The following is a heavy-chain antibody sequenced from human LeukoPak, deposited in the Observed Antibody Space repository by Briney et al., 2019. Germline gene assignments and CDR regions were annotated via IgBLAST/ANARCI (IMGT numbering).Heavy chain of an antibody. J-gene: IGHJ3*02. V-gene: IGHV1-8*01. Sequence: ASVKVSCKASGYTFTSCDINWVRQATGQGLEWMGWMNPNSGDTGYAQNFQGRVTITRDTSISTAYMELSSLRSEDTAVYYCTRDMRGVGGADGAFDIWGQWTMVTVSS. CDR2: MNPNSGDT. CDR1: GYTFTSCD. CDR3: TRDMRGVGGADGAFDI. D-gene: IGHD3-10*01.